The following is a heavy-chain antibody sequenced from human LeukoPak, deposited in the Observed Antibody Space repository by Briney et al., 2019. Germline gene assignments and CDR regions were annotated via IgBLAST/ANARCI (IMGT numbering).Heavy chain of an antibody. V-gene: IGHV2-5*01. CDR1: GFSLSTSGVG. CDR3: AHSENLLWFGELCFDP. J-gene: IGHJ5*02. CDR2: IYWNDDK. D-gene: IGHD3-10*01. Sequence: SGPTLVKPTQTFTLTCTFSGFSLSTSGVGVGWIRQPPGKALEWLALIYWNDDKRYSPSLKSRLTITKDTSKNQVVLTMTNMDPVDTATYYCAHSENLLWFGELCFDPWGQGTLVTVSS.